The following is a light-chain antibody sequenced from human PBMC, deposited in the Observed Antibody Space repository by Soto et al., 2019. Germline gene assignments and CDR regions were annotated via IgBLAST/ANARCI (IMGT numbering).Light chain of an antibody. Sequence: VVLTQSPGTLSLSPGERATLSCRASQTISHKYLAWFQQKAGQAPRLLIHSVSVRATGAPDRFSGSGSRTDFTLTISRLEPEDFAVYYCQLYSGSPWTFGQGTKVEV. CDR3: QLYSGSPWT. CDR2: SVS. V-gene: IGKV3-20*01. CDR1: QTISHKY. J-gene: IGKJ1*01.